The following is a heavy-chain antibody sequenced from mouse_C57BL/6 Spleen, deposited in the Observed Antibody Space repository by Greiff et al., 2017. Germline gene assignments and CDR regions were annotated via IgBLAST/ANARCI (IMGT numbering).Heavy chain of an antibody. CDR3: AGSRGNYFAY. CDR2: IDPADGET. CDR1: GFNIKDYY. J-gene: IGHJ3*01. V-gene: IGHV14-2*01. Sequence: VHVKQSGAELVKPGASVKLSCTASGFNIKDYYMHWVKQRTEQGLEWIGRIDPADGETKYAPKFQGKATISADTSSNTAYLQRSSLASEDTAVYYCAGSRGNYFAYWGEGTLVTVSA. D-gene: IGHD2-1*01.